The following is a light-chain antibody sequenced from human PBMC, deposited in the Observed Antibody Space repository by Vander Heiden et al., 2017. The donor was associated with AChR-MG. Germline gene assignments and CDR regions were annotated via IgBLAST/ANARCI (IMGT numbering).Light chain of an antibody. CDR3: RQYYNYPQV. V-gene: IGKV1-6*01. J-gene: IGKJ1*01. Sequence: AIQMTQSPSSLSASVGDRVTITCRASQGIRNDLGWYQQKPGKAPKLLIYAASSLQSGVPSRFRGSGSGTDFTLTISSLQPEDFATYYCRQYYNYPQVFGQGTKVEIK. CDR1: QGIRND. CDR2: AAS.